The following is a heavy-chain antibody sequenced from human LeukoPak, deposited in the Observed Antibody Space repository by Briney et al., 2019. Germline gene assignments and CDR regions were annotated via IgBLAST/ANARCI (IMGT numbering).Heavy chain of an antibody. D-gene: IGHD2-2*01. CDR3: AKSDIIVVSDAKGNWFDP. V-gene: IGHV3-30*02. Sequence: GGSLRPSCAASGFIFSNYGMHWVRQTPAKGLEWVAFIRNDGSMKYYADSVKGRFTISRDNSKNTLYLQMNNLRTEDMAVYCCAKSDIIVVSDAKGNWFDPWGQGSLVTVSS. CDR1: GFIFSNYG. CDR2: IRNDGSMK. J-gene: IGHJ5*02.